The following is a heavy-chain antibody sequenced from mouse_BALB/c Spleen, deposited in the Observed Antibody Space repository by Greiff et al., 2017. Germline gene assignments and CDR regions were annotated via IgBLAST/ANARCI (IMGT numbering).Heavy chain of an antibody. V-gene: IGHV5-6-3*01. Sequence: EVKLVESGGGLVQPGGSLKLSCAASGFSFSSYGMSWVRQTPDKRLELIATINSNGGSTYYPDSVKGRFTISRDNTKNTLYLQMSSLKSEDTAMYYCARDYYGYGFAYWGQGTLVTVSA. CDR1: GFSFSSYG. D-gene: IGHD1-2*01. J-gene: IGHJ3*01. CDR3: ARDYYGYGFAY. CDR2: INSNGGST.